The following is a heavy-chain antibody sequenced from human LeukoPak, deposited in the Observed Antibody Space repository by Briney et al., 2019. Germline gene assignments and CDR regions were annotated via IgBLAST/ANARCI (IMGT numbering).Heavy chain of an antibody. Sequence: SETLSLTCAVYGGSFSGYDWSWIRQPPGKGLDWIGEINHSGSTNYNPSLKSRVTISVDTSKNQFSLKLRSVAAADTAVYYCARGYGSSSYNWFDPWGQGTLVTVS. CDR2: INHSGST. J-gene: IGHJ5*02. CDR3: ARGYGSSSYNWFDP. D-gene: IGHD6-6*01. CDR1: GGSFSGYD. V-gene: IGHV4-34*01.